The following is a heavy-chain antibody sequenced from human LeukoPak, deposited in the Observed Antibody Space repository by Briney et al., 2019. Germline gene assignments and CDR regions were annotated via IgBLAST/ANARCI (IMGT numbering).Heavy chain of an antibody. D-gene: IGHD1-1*01. CDR3: AKGLEVESRLDS. J-gene: IGHJ4*02. V-gene: IGHV3-23*01. CDR1: GFTFSSYW. CDR2: ISRLGT. Sequence: SGGSLRLSCAASGFTFSSYWMSWVRQAPGKGLEWVSGISRLGTFYADSVKGRFTISRDNSRNTLLLQMNILRVEDTAVYYCAKGLEVESRLDSWGQGTLVIVSS.